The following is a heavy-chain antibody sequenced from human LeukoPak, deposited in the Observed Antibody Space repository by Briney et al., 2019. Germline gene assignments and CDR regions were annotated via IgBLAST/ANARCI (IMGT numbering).Heavy chain of an antibody. J-gene: IGHJ6*02. CDR1: GGTFSSYA. CDR3: ASGAGLGYYYGMDV. D-gene: IGHD1-14*01. Sequence: SVKVSCKASGGTFSSYAISWVRQAPGQGLEWMGGIIPIFGTANYAQKFQGRVTITADESTSTAYMELNSLRSEDTAVYYCASGAGLGYYYGMDVWGQGTTVTVSS. V-gene: IGHV1-69*13. CDR2: IIPIFGTA.